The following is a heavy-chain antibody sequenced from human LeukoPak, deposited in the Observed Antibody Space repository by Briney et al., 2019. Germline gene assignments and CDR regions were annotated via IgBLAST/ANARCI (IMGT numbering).Heavy chain of an antibody. J-gene: IGHJ6*02. V-gene: IGHV3-9*01. D-gene: IGHD3-22*01. CDR3: ARDLGYYDSSGYYYYYYGMDV. Sequence: PGGSLRLSCAASGFTFDDYAMHWVRQAPGKGLEWVSGISWNSGSTYYADSVKSRLTISRDNSKNTLYLQMNSLRAEDTAVYYCARDLGYYDSSGYYYYYYGMDVWGRGTTVTVSS. CDR2: ISWNSGST. CDR1: GFTFDDYA.